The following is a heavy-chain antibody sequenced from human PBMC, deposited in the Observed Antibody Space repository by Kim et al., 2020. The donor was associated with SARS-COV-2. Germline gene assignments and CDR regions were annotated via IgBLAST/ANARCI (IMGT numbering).Heavy chain of an antibody. CDR1: GYSISSGYY. D-gene: IGHD6-13*01. CDR3: ARTDSSSWYGYYFDY. V-gene: IGHV4-38-2*02. CDR2: IYHSGST. J-gene: IGHJ4*02. Sequence: SETLSLTCTVSGYSISSGYYWGWIRQPPGKGLEWIGSIYHSGSTYYNPSLKSRVTISVDTSKNQFSLKLSSVTAADTAVYYCARTDSSSWYGYYFDYWGQGTLVTVSS.